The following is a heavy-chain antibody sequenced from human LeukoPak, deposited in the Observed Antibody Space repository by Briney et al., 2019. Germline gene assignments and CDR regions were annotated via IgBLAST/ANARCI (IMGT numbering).Heavy chain of an antibody. Sequence: GGSLRLSCAASGFTFSDYYMSWIRQAPGKGLEWVSYISSCGSTIYYADSVKGRFTISRDNAKNSLYLHMNSLRAEDTAVYYCARTYGSGSYYRNPHFDYWGQGTLVTVSS. D-gene: IGHD3-10*01. CDR1: GFTFSDYY. V-gene: IGHV3-11*01. CDR2: ISSCGSTI. CDR3: ARTYGSGSYYRNPHFDY. J-gene: IGHJ4*02.